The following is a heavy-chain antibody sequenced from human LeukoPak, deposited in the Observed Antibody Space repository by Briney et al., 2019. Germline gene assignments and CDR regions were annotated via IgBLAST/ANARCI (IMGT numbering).Heavy chain of an antibody. Sequence: TSETLSLTCAVYGGSFSGYYWTWIRQPPGKGLEWIGEIKHSGSSNCNPPLKSRVTVSVDTSKNQFSLKLTSVTAADTAVYYCARARGAVAIECWGQGTLITVSA. D-gene: IGHD6-19*01. J-gene: IGHJ4*02. CDR1: GGSFSGYY. V-gene: IGHV4-34*01. CDR3: ARARGAVAIEC. CDR2: IKHSGSS.